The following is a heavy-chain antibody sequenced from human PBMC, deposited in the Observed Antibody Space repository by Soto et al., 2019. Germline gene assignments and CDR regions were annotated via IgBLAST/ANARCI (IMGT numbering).Heavy chain of an antibody. CDR1: GFTFNNLA. CDR2: ISGGGDAT. CDR3: AKNILSSSGFDY. J-gene: IGHJ4*02. D-gene: IGHD6-6*01. V-gene: IGHV3-23*01. Sequence: VGSLRVSCAATGFTFNNLAMNWVRQGPGQGLEWVSGISGGGDATRYADSVKGRFTISRDNAESMVYLDMYSLIPDDTAIYYGAKNILSSSGFDYWGQGTPVTVSS.